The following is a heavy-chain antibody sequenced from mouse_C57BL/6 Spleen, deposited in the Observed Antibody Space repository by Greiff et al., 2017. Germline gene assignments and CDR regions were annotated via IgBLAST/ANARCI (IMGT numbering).Heavy chain of an antibody. CDR1: GYTFTGYW. D-gene: IGHD1-1*01. Sequence: QVQLQQSGAELMKPGASVKLSCKATGYTFTGYWIEWVKQRPGHGLEWIGEFLPGSGSTNYNETFKGKATLTVDKSSSTVYMQLSSLTSEDSAVYDSAITTVVASDDWGQGTTLTVSS. CDR3: AITTVVASDD. V-gene: IGHV1-9*01. J-gene: IGHJ2*01. CDR2: FLPGSGST.